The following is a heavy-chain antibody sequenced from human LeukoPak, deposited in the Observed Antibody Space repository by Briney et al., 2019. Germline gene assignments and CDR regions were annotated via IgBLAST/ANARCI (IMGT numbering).Heavy chain of an antibody. D-gene: IGHD3-3*01. CDR2: IKEDGSDK. J-gene: IGHJ4*02. Sequence: GGSLRLSCAASGFIFTNYWMSWVRQAPGKGLEWVATIKEDGSDKHYVDSARGRFTISRNNAKNSLYLQMNALRADDTAVYYCATWGSIFGVTFFDFWGQGTLVTVSS. V-gene: IGHV3-7*01. CDR1: GFIFTNYW. CDR3: ATWGSIFGVTFFDF.